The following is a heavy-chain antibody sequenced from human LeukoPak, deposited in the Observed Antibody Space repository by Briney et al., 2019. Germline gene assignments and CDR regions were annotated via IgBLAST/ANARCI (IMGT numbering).Heavy chain of an antibody. CDR2: IYYSGST. D-gene: IGHD2-15*01. V-gene: IGHV4-39*07. J-gene: IGHJ5*02. CDR3: ARDRCSGGSCPNWFDP. CDR1: GASTSSNSYQ. Sequence: PSETLSLTCTVSGASTSSNSYQWGWIRQPPGKGLEWIGSIYYSGSTSYNPSLKSRVTISLDTSNNQFSLKLNSVTAADTAVYYCARDRCSGGSCPNWFDPWGQGTLVTVSS.